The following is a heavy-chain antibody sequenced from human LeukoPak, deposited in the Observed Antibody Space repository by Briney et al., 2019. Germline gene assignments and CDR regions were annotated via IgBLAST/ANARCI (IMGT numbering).Heavy chain of an antibody. CDR1: GGSISSYY. Sequence: KTSETLSFTCTVSGGSISSYYWSWIRQPPGKGLEWIGYIYYSGSTNYNPSLKSRVTISVDTSKNQFSLKLSSVTAADTAVYYCARASLRAFDIWGQGTMVTVSS. CDR3: ARASLRAFDI. V-gene: IGHV4-59*01. CDR2: IYYSGST. J-gene: IGHJ3*02.